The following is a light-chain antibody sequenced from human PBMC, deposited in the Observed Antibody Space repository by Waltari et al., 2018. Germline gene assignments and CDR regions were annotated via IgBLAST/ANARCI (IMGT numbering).Light chain of an antibody. CDR1: QSISKY. J-gene: IGKJ1*01. CDR3: QKYGTLPAT. Sequence: EIMWTQSPGTLSLSPGERATLSCRASQSISKYLAWYQQKPGQAPRLLIYDAASRATGIPDRFGGSGSGTDFSLTISRLEPEDSAVYYCQKYGTLPATFGQGTKVEIK. V-gene: IGKV3-20*01. CDR2: DAA.